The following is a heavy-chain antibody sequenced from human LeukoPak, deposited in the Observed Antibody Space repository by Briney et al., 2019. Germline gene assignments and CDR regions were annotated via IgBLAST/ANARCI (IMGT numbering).Heavy chain of an antibody. D-gene: IGHD5-18*01. CDR2: IIPIFGTA. J-gene: IGHJ4*02. CDR1: GGTFSSYA. Sequence: SVKVSCKASGGTFSSYAISWVRQAPGQGLEWMGGIIPIFGTANYAQKFQGRVTITTDESTSTAYMELSSLRSEDTAVYYCARNSGYSYAKIIPGGYWGQGTLVTVSS. V-gene: IGHV1-69*05. CDR3: ARNSGYSYAKIIPGGY.